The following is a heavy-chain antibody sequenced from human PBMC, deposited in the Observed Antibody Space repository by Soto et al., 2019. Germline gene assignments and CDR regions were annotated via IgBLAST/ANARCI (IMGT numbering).Heavy chain of an antibody. CDR1: GGSFSGYY. CDR3: ARGGRGYSYGYSIPSRNNWFDP. Sequence: SETLSLTCAVYGGSFSGYYWSWIRQPPGKGLEWIGEINHSGSTNYNPSLKSRVTISVDTSKNQFSLKLSSVTAADTAVYYCARGGRGYSYGYSIPSRNNWFDPWGQGTLVTVSS. J-gene: IGHJ5*02. V-gene: IGHV4-34*01. D-gene: IGHD5-18*01. CDR2: INHSGST.